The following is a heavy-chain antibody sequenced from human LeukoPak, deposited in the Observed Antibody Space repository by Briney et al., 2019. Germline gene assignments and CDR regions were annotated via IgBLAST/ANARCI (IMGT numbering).Heavy chain of an antibody. Sequence: PGGSLRLSCEGSAFIFNGHWMNWVRQTPGKGLEWVASIKEDGSERQYVDSVKGRFTISRDNSKNTLYLQMNSLRAEDTAVYYCAKVRSSGWYGPGDYWGQGTLVTVSS. CDR1: AFIFNGHW. CDR2: IKEDGSER. J-gene: IGHJ4*02. D-gene: IGHD6-19*01. CDR3: AKVRSSGWYGPGDY. V-gene: IGHV3-7*01.